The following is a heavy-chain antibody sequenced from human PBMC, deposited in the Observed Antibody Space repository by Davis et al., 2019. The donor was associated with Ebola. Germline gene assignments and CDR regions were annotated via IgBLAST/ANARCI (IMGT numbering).Heavy chain of an antibody. CDR3: ARDTGYCSGGSCYYFDY. CDR1: GYTFTSYD. J-gene: IGHJ4*02. V-gene: IGHV1-46*01. CDR2: INPSGGST. Sequence: ASVKVSCKASGYTFTSYDINWVRQAPGQGLEWMGIINPSGGSTSYAQKFQGRVTMTRDTSTSTVYMELSSLRSEDTAVYYCARDTGYCSGGSCYYFDYWGQGTLVTVSS. D-gene: IGHD2-15*01.